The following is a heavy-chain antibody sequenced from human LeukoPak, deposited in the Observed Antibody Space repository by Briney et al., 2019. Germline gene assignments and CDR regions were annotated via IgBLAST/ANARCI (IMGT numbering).Heavy chain of an antibody. CDR1: GYSFTWYW. Sequence: GESLKISCKASGYSFTWYWIGWVRPVPGKGLEWMGIISAGDSDARYSPSFQGQVIISADKSISTAFLHWSSLKASDTAIYYCARLSYCSSTSCYGGYSDYWGQGTLVTVSS. D-gene: IGHD2-2*01. CDR3: ARLSYCSSTSCYGGYSDY. CDR2: ISAGDSDA. J-gene: IGHJ4*02. V-gene: IGHV5-51*01.